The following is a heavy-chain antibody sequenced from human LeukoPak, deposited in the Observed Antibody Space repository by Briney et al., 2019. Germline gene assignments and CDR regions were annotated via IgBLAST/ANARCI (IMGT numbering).Heavy chain of an antibody. J-gene: IGHJ4*02. Sequence: ASVKVSCKASGYTFTSYDINWVRQATGQGLEWMGWMNPNSGDTNYAQGFQGRVALTRDTSISTAYMELSNLRADDTAVYYCARGGKSELGACDYWGQGTLVTVSS. D-gene: IGHD7-27*01. CDR2: MNPNSGDT. V-gene: IGHV1-8*02. CDR3: ARGGKSELGACDY. CDR1: GYTFTSYD.